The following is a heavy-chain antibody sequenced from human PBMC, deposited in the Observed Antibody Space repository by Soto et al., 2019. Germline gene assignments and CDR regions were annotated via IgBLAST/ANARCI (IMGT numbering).Heavy chain of an antibody. V-gene: IGHV4-39*07. D-gene: IGHD2-2*01. Sequence: PSETLSLTCTVSGGSISSSSYYWGWIRQPPGKGLEWIGNIYYSGNTYYNPSLKSRVTISVDRSKNQFSLKLSSVTAADTAVYYCARVPDRWGQGTLVTVS. CDR1: GGSISSSSYY. CDR3: ARVPDR. CDR2: IYYSGNT. J-gene: IGHJ5*02.